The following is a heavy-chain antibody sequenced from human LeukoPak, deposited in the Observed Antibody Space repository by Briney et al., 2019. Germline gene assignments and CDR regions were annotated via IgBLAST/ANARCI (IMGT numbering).Heavy chain of an antibody. CDR2: IKSKTDGRTT. CDR1: GFTFSNAW. CDR3: TTSLRYFDWLQLTNY. J-gene: IGHJ4*02. V-gene: IGHV3-15*01. D-gene: IGHD3-9*01. Sequence: PGGSLRLSCAASGFTFSNAWMSWVSQAPGKGLEWVGRIKSKTDGRTTDYAAPVKGRFTISRDDSKNTLYLQMDSLKTEDTAVYYCTTSLRYFDWLQLTNYWGQGTLVTVSS.